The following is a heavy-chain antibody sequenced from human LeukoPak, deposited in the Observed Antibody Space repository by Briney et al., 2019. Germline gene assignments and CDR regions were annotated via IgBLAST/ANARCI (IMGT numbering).Heavy chain of an antibody. CDR2: ISGSGGST. CDR1: GFTFSSYA. Sequence: GGSLRLSCAASGFTFSSYAMSWVRQAPGKGLEWVSAISGSGGSTYYADSVKGRFTISRDNSKDTLFLQLNSLTAADTAMYFCAKASVAIPQYCNSWGQGTLVTVSS. V-gene: IGHV3-23*01. J-gene: IGHJ5*02. CDR3: AKASVAIPQYCNS. D-gene: IGHD2-2*02.